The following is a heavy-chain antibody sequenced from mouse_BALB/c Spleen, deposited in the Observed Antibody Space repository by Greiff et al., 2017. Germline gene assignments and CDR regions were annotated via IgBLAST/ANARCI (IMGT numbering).Heavy chain of an antibody. Sequence: QVQLQQPGAELVKPGASVKLSCKASGYTFTSYWMHWVKQRPGQGLEWIGEINPSNGRTNYNEKFKSKATLTVDKSSSTAYMQLSSLTSEDSAVYYCVRYYRYDIAYWGQGTLVTVSA. J-gene: IGHJ3*01. V-gene: IGHV1S81*02. CDR1: GYTFTSYW. CDR3: VRYYRYDIAY. D-gene: IGHD2-14*01. CDR2: INPSNGRT.